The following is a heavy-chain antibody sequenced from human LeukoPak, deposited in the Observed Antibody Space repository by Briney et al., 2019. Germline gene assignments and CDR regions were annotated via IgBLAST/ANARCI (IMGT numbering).Heavy chain of an antibody. D-gene: IGHD3-3*01. V-gene: IGHV3-30*02. Sequence: GGSLRLSCAASGFTFSSYGMHWVRQAPGKGLEWVAFIRYDGSNKYYADSVKGRFTISRDNSKNTLYLQMNSLRAEDTAVYYCAKGISTYYDFWSGDYWGQGTLVTVSS. CDR1: GFTFSSYG. CDR2: IRYDGSNK. J-gene: IGHJ4*02. CDR3: AKGISTYYDFWSGDY.